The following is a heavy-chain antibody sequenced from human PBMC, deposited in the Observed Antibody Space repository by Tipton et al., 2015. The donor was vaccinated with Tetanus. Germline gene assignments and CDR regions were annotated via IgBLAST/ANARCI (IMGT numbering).Heavy chain of an antibody. Sequence: TLSLTCTVSGDSISSYYWSWIRQPPGKGLEWIGYIYYSGSTNYNPSLKSRVTISLDTSKNQFSLKLSSVTAADTAVYYCARVALTAFSYGFDYWGQGTLVTVSS. J-gene: IGHJ4*02. CDR3: ARVALTAFSYGFDY. D-gene: IGHD2-21*01. CDR1: GDSISSYY. V-gene: IGHV4-59*01. CDR2: IYYSGST.